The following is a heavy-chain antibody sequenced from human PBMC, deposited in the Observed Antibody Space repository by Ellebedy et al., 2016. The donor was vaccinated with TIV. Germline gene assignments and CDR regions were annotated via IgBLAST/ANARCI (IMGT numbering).Heavy chain of an antibody. CDR2: ISYDGSNK. CDR1: GFTFSSYA. J-gene: IGHJ6*02. CDR3: AREPNWDV. Sequence: GGSLRLXXAASGFTFSSYAMHWVRQAPGKGLEWVAVISYDGSNKYYADSVKGRFTISRDNSKNTLYLQMNSLRAEDTAVYYCAREPNWDVWGQGTTVTVSS. V-gene: IGHV3-30-3*01.